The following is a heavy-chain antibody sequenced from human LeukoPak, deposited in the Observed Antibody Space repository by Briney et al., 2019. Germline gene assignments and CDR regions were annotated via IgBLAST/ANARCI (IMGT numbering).Heavy chain of an antibody. CDR1: GGSISSGGYY. CDR2: IYYSGST. J-gene: IGHJ4*02. D-gene: IGHD4-17*01. V-gene: IGHV4-31*03. Sequence: SETLSLTCTVSGGSISSGGYYWIWIRQHPGKGLAWIGYIYYSGSTYYNPSLKSRVTISVDTSKNQFSLKLASVTAADTAVYYCARFNTVTTAPSGDYYFDYWGQGTLVTVSS. CDR3: ARFNTVTTAPSGDYYFDY.